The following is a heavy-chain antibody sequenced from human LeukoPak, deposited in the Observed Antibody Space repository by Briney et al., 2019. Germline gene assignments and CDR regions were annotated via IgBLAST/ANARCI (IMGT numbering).Heavy chain of an antibody. CDR3: ARDIEAPGLFFDF. Sequence: PGGSLRLSCVGSGFTFSAYDMQWVRQAPGKGLEWVSGTSRSSGAHYTDSVKGRFTISRDNSKDTLYLQMDSLRVEDTAVYYCARDIEAPGLFFDFWGQGVLVTVSS. V-gene: IGHV3-23*01. J-gene: IGHJ4*02. CDR2: TSRSSGA. CDR1: GFTFSAYD. D-gene: IGHD6-13*01.